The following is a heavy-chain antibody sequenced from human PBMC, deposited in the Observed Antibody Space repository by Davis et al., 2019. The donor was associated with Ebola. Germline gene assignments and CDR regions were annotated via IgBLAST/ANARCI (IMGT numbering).Heavy chain of an antibody. V-gene: IGHV3-30*14. CDR2: ISYDGSNK. J-gene: IGHJ6*02. Sequence: GGSLRLSCAASGFTFSSYAMHWVRQAPGKGLEWVAVISYDGSNKYYADSVKGRFTISRDNSKNTLYLQMNSLRAEDTAVYYCASGPYYYYGMDVWGQGTTVTVSS. CDR1: GFTFSSYA. CDR3: ASGPYYYYGMDV.